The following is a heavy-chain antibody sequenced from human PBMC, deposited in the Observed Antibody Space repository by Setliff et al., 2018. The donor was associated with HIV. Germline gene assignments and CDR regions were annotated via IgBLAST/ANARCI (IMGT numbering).Heavy chain of an antibody. Sequence: GGSLRLSCAASGFTFSHAWMSWVRQAPGKGLEWLGHIKSKVDGGTTDYAAHVTGRFSISRDDSKNTLYLQMNSLKTGDTAVYYCTTLYCTTTSCYLGLGYWGQGTLVTVSS. J-gene: IGHJ4*02. D-gene: IGHD2-2*01. V-gene: IGHV3-15*01. CDR3: TTLYCTTTSCYLGLGY. CDR2: IKSKVDGGTT. CDR1: GFTFSHAW.